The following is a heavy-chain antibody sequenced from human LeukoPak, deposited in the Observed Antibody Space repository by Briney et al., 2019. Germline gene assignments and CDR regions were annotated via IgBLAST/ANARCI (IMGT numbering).Heavy chain of an antibody. V-gene: IGHV3-21*01. D-gene: IGHD6-19*01. CDR2: ISSSSSYI. J-gene: IGHJ4*02. CDR3: ARAGSSGWFLDY. Sequence: GGSLRLSCAASGFTFSSYSMNWVRQAPGKGLEWVSSISSSSSYIYYADSVKGRFTISRDNAKNSLYLQMNSLRAEDTAVYYCARAGSSGWFLDYWGQGTLVTVSS. CDR1: GFTFSSYS.